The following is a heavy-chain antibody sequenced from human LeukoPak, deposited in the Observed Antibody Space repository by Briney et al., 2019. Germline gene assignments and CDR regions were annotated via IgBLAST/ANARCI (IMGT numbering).Heavy chain of an antibody. V-gene: IGHV5-51*01. J-gene: IGHJ4*02. CDR3: AREGPVGAYPQFPFDY. Sequence: GESLKISCKGSGYSFTSYWIGWVRQMPGKGLEWMGIIYPGDSDTRYSPSFQGQVTISADKSISTAYMELSRLRSDDTAVYYCAREGPVGAYPQFPFDYWGQGTLVTVSS. CDR1: GYSFTSYW. CDR2: IYPGDSDT. D-gene: IGHD1-26*01.